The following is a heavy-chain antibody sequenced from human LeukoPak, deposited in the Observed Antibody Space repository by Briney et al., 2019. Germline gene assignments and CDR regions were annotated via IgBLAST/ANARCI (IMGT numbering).Heavy chain of an antibody. CDR3: ARAASIAVAAYYFDY. CDR2: TYHSGST. J-gene: IGHJ4*02. V-gene: IGHV4-30-2*01. D-gene: IGHD6-19*01. Sequence: SETLSLTCAVSGGSISSGGYSWSWIRQPPGKGLEWIGYTYHSGSTYYNPSLKSRVTISVDWSKNQFSLKLSSVTAADTAVYYCARAASIAVAAYYFDYWGQGTLVTVSS. CDR1: GGSISSGGYS.